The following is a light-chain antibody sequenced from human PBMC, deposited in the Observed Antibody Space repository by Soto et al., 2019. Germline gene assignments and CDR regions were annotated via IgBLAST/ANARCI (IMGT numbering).Light chain of an antibody. CDR1: SSDDGSYNR. CDR3: KSYAGSNTYV. Sequence: QSALTQPPSVSGSPGQSVTIPCTASSSDDGSYNRVSWYQQPPGTPPKLMIYEVSNRPSGVPDRFSGSKSGNTASLTISGLQAEDEADYFCKSYAGSNTYVFGSGTKLTVL. CDR2: EVS. J-gene: IGLJ1*01. V-gene: IGLV2-18*02.